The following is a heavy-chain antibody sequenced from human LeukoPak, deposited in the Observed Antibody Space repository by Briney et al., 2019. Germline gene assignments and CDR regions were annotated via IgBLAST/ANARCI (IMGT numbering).Heavy chain of an antibody. CDR1: GFTFDDYA. V-gene: IGHV3-9*01. CDR2: ISWNSGSI. CDR3: AREIQFGALDY. D-gene: IGHD3-10*01. Sequence: PGRSLRLSCAASGFTFDDYAMHWVRQAPGKGLEWVSGISWNSGSIGYADSVKGRFTISRDNAKNSLYLQMNSLRAEDTAVYYCAREIQFGALDYWAQGTLVTVSS. J-gene: IGHJ4*02.